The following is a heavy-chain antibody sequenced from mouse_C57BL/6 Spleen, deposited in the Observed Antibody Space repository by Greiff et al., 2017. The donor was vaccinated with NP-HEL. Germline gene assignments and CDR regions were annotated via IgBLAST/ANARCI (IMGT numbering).Heavy chain of an antibody. D-gene: IGHD2-3*01. CDR2: IYPGSGST. V-gene: IGHV1-55*01. Sequence: QVQLKESGAELVKPGASVKMSCKASGYTFTSYWITWVKQRPGQGLEWIGDIYPGSGSTNYNEKFKSKATLTVDTSSSTAYMQRSSLTSEDSAVYYCARWGYDGYYLDYWGQGTTLTVSS. CDR3: ARWGYDGYYLDY. J-gene: IGHJ2*01. CDR1: GYTFTSYW.